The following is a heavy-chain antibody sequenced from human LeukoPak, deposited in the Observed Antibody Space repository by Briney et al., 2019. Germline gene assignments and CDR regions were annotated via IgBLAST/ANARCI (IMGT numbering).Heavy chain of an antibody. CDR1: GFTFSSSA. V-gene: IGHV3-23*01. CDR2: ISNNGGYT. J-gene: IGHJ4*02. Sequence: LPGGSLRLSCAASGFTFSSSAMSWVRQAPGKGLEWVSAISNNGGYTYYADSVQGRFTISRDNSKSTLCLQMNSLRAEDTAVYYCAKQLGYCSDGSCYFPYWGREPWSPSPQ. CDR3: AKQLGYCSDGSCYFPY. D-gene: IGHD2-15*01.